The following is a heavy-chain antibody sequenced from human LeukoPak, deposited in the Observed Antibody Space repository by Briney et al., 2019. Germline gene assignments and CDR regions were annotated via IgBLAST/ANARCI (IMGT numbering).Heavy chain of an antibody. CDR2: ISGSGSGT. J-gene: IGHJ6*03. CDR3: AKVGSDILTGYFPSYYMHV. CDR1: GFTFRTYA. Sequence: GGSLRLSCAASGFTFRTYAMSWVRQTPGKGLDWVSAISGSGSGTYYADSVRGRFTISRDKSENTLYLQMNSLRAEDTAVYYCAKVGSDILTGYFPSYYMHVWAKGTTVTVS. D-gene: IGHD3-9*01. V-gene: IGHV3-23*01.